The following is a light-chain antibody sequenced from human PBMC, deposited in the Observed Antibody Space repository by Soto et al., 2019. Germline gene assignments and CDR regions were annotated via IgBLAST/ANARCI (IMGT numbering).Light chain of an antibody. V-gene: IGKV1-12*01. J-gene: IGKJ1*01. CDR2: AAS. Sequence: DIQMTQSPSSVSASVGDRVTITCRASQGISSWLAWYQQKPGKAPKLLIYAASSLQSGVPSRFSGSASRTDSTLTSSSRQPEEFATYYFQQANSFPRTFGQGTKVEIK. CDR1: QGISSW. CDR3: QQANSFPRT.